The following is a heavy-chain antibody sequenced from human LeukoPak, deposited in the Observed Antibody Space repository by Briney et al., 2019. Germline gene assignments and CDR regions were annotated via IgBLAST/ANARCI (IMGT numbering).Heavy chain of an antibody. V-gene: IGHV3-21*01. CDR1: GFTFSSYS. CDR2: ISSSSSYI. Sequence: GGSLRLSCAASGFTFSSYSMNWVRQAPGKGLGWVSSISSSSSYIYYADSVKGRFTISRDNAKNSLYLQMNSLRAEDTAVYYCARDSTVTNKKHDYWGQGTLVTVSS. J-gene: IGHJ4*02. D-gene: IGHD4-17*01. CDR3: ARDSTVTNKKHDY.